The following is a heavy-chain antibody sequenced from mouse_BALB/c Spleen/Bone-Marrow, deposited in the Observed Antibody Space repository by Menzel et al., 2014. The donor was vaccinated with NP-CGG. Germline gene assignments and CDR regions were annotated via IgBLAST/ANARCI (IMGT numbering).Heavy chain of an antibody. V-gene: IGHV1S81*02. CDR1: GYTFTSYY. J-gene: IGHJ2*01. D-gene: IGHD1-2*01. Sequence: QVQLKESGAELVKPGTSVKLSCKASGYTFTSYYIYWVKQRPGQGLKWIGEINPSNGGTNLNEKFKSKATLTVDKSSSTAYMQLSSLTSEDSAVYYCTRLSLLRGYFDYWGQGTTLTVTS. CDR2: INPSNGGT. CDR3: TRLSLLRGYFDY.